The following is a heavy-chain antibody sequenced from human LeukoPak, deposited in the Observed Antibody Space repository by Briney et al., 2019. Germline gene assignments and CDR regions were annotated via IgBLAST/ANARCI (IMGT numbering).Heavy chain of an antibody. D-gene: IGHD2-2*03. CDR2: IRYDGSNK. Sequence: SGGSLRLSCAVSGFTFSSYGMHWVRQAPGKGLEWVSFIRYDGSNKYYADSVKGRFTISRDNSKNTLYLQMNSLRAEDTAVYYCANEPLGWYYFDYWGQGTLVTVSS. CDR3: ANEPLGWYYFDY. CDR1: GFTFSSYG. V-gene: IGHV3-30*02. J-gene: IGHJ4*02.